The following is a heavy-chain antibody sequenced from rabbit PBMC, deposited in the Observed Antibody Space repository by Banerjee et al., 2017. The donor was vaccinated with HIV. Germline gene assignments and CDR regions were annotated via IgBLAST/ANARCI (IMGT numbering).Heavy chain of an antibody. D-gene: IGHD3-1*01. CDR1: GFSFSFNW. Sequence: LEESGGGLVKPGGTLTLTCTVSGFSFSFNWICWVRQAPGKGLEWIGSIYTSSGTIYYATWAKGRFTISKASSTTVTLQMTSLTAADTATYFCATDVVGYGAFNLWGPGTLVTVS. CDR3: ATDVVGYGAFNL. V-gene: IGHV1S45*01. J-gene: IGHJ4*01. CDR2: IYTSSGTI.